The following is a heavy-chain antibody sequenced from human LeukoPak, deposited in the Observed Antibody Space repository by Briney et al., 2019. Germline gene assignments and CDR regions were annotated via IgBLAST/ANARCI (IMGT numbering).Heavy chain of an antibody. V-gene: IGHV3-30*02. CDR2: IRYDGSNK. Sequence: PGGSLRLSCAASGFTFSSYGMHWVGQAPGKGLEWVAFIRYDGSNKYYADSVKGRFTISRDNSKNTLYLQMNSLRAEDTAVYYCAKDMTTATGFVDYWGQGTLVTVSS. CDR1: GFTFSSYG. CDR3: AKDMTTATGFVDY. J-gene: IGHJ4*02. D-gene: IGHD4-17*01.